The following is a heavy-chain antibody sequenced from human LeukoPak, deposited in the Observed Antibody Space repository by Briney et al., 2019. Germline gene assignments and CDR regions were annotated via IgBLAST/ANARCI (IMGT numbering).Heavy chain of an antibody. J-gene: IGHJ4*02. V-gene: IGHV1-69*13. D-gene: IGHD2-2*01. CDR3: ARAGHFLVVPAAPYYFDY. Sequence: ASVKVSCKASGGTFSNYAISWVRQAPGQGLEWMGGIIPIFGTANYAQKFQGRVTITADESTSTAYMELSSLRSEDTAVYYCARAGHFLVVPAAPYYFDYWGQGTLVTVSS. CDR1: GGTFSNYA. CDR2: IIPIFGTA.